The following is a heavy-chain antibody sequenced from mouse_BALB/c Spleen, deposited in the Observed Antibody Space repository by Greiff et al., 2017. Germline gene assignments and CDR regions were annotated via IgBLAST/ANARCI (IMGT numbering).Heavy chain of an antibody. V-gene: IGHV3-2*02. Sequence: EVKLMESGPGLVKPSQSLSLTCTVTGYSITSDYAWNWIRQFPGNKLEWMGYISYSGSTSYNPSLKSRISITRDTSKNQFFLQLNSVTTEDTATYYCARSGTALYYYAMDYWGQGTSVTVSS. CDR2: ISYSGST. CDR1: GYSITSDYA. J-gene: IGHJ4*01. D-gene: IGHD1-2*01. CDR3: ARSGTALYYYAMDY.